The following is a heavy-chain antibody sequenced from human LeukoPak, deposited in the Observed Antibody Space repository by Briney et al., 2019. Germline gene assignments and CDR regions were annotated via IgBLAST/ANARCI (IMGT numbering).Heavy chain of an antibody. V-gene: IGHV1-2*02. Sequence: ASVKVSCKASGYTFTSYYMHWVRQAPGQGPEWMGWINPNSGYTYFAQKFQDRVSMTRDTSINTAYMELSRLTSDDSAVYFCAREDGDDIFDYWGPGTLVTVSS. J-gene: IGHJ4*02. CDR1: GYTFTSYY. CDR3: AREDGDDIFDY. D-gene: IGHD3-10*01. CDR2: INPNSGYT.